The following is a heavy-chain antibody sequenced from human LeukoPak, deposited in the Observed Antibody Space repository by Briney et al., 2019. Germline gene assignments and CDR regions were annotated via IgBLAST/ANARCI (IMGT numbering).Heavy chain of an antibody. D-gene: IGHD3-10*01. J-gene: IGHJ4*02. Sequence: PGGSLRLSCAASGFTLSDYYMSWLRQAPGKGLEWVSYISSSGSTIYYADSVKGRFTISRDNAKNSLYLQMNSLRAEDTAVYYCARDSRYGELSYWGQGTLVTVSS. CDR2: ISSSGSTI. CDR3: ARDSRYGELSY. V-gene: IGHV3-11*01. CDR1: GFTLSDYY.